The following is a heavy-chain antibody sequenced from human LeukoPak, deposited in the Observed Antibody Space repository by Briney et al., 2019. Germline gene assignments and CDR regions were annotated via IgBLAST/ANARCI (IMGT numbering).Heavy chain of an antibody. CDR2: INPNNDYT. Sequence: ASVKVSCKAPGYTFTGYYMHWVRQAPGQGLEWMGWINPNNDYTYYAQKFQGRVTLTRDTSISTVYMELTRLTSDDTALYYCAVAPGDYWGQGTLLIVSA. CDR3: AVAPGDY. V-gene: IGHV1-2*02. D-gene: IGHD3-16*01. CDR1: GYTFTGYY. J-gene: IGHJ4*02.